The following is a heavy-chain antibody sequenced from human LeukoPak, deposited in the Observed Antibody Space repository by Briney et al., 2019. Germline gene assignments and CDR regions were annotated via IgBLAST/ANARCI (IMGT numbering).Heavy chain of an antibody. Sequence: SETLSLTCTVSGGSISSYYWSWIRQPPGKGLEWIGYIYYSGSTNYNPSLKSRVTISVDMSKNQFSLKLSSVTAADTAVYYCARGAPYSSGWYYFDYWGQGTLVTVSS. CDR1: GGSISSYY. D-gene: IGHD6-19*01. CDR3: ARGAPYSSGWYYFDY. J-gene: IGHJ4*02. CDR2: IYYSGST. V-gene: IGHV4-59*01.